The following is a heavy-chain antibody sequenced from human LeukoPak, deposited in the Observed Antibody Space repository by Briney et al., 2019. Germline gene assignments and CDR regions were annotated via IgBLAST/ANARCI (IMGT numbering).Heavy chain of an antibody. CDR1: GGSISSSSYY. D-gene: IGHD4-23*01. J-gene: IGHJ4*02. CDR3: ARLLRWYLDY. Sequence: SETLSLTCTVSGGSISSSSYYWGWIRQPPGRGLEWIGSIYYSGSTYYNPSLKSRVTISVDTSKNQFSLKLSSVTAADTAVYYCARLLRWYLDYWGQGTLVTVSS. V-gene: IGHV4-39*01. CDR2: IYYSGST.